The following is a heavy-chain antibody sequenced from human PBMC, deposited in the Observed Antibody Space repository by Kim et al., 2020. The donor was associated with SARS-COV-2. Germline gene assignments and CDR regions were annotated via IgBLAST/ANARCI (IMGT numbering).Heavy chain of an antibody. D-gene: IGHD3-22*01. CDR3: AGSEVVITTFDY. V-gene: IGHV1-3*01. Sequence: TKYSQKFPGRVTITRDTSASPAYMGLSSLRSEDTAVYYCAGSEVVITTFDYWGQGTLVTVSS. J-gene: IGHJ4*02. CDR2: T.